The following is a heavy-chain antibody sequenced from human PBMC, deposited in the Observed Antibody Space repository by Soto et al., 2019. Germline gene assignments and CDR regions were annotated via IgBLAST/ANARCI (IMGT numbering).Heavy chain of an antibody. D-gene: IGHD1-26*01. Sequence: GGSLRLSCLASGFTVTTNYMIWVRQPPGKGLEWVSTTFSGGSTNYADSVRGRFSISRDNSKNTVYLQMNNLRVEDTAVYYCAKKSPSSIQGWAFAMDVWSQGTTVTVSS. V-gene: IGHV3-53*01. CDR2: TFSGGST. CDR1: GFTVTTNY. J-gene: IGHJ6*02. CDR3: AKKSPSSIQGWAFAMDV.